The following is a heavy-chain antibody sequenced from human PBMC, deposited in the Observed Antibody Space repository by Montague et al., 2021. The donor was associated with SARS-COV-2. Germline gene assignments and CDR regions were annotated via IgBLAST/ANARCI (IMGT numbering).Heavy chain of an antibody. CDR1: GGSFSGYY. D-gene: IGHD3-10*02. CDR3: ARGLPITRFYYYYGMDV. J-gene: IGHJ6*04. V-gene: IGHV4-34*01. Sequence: SETLSLICAVYGGSFSGYYWSWIRQPPGKGLEWIGEINHSGSTNYNPSLKSRVTISVDTSKNQFSLKLSSVTAADTAVYYCARGLPITRFYYYYGMDVWGKGTTVTVSS. CDR2: INHSGST.